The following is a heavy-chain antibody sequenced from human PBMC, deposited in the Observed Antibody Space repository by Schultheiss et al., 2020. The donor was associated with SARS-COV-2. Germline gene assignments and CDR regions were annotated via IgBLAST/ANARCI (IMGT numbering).Heavy chain of an antibody. Sequence: ASVKVSCKASGYTFTSYAMNWVRQAPGQGLEWMGWINPNSGGTNYAQKFQGRVTMTRDTSISTAYMELSRLRSDDTAVYYCARDETGIYYYYYGMDVWGQGTTVTVSS. J-gene: IGHJ6*02. V-gene: IGHV1-2*02. CDR1: GYTFTSYA. CDR2: INPNSGGT. CDR3: ARDETGIYYYYYGMDV. D-gene: IGHD1-1*01.